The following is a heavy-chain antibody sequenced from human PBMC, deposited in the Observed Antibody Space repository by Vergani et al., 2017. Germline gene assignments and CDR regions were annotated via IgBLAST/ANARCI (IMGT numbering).Heavy chain of an antibody. V-gene: IGHV1-2*02. Sequence: QVQLVQSGAEVKKPGASVKVSCKASGYTFTGYYMHWVRQAPGQGLEWMGWINPNSGGTNYAQKFQGRVTMTRDTSISTAYMELSRLRSDDTAVYYCARSLLYGYYYYYYYMDVWGKGTTVTVSS. D-gene: IGHD5-18*01. CDR2: INPNSGGT. CDR1: GYTFTGYY. J-gene: IGHJ6*03. CDR3: ARSLLYGYYYYYYYMDV.